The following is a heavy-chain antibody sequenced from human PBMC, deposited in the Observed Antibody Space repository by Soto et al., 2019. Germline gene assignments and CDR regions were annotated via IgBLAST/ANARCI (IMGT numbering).Heavy chain of an antibody. Sequence: SETLSLTCTVSGGSISSYYLSWIRQPPGKGLEWIGYIYYSGSTNYNPSLKSRVTISVDTSKNQFSLKLSSVTAADTAVYYCARGQTGCSGGSCIFDYWGQGTLVTVSS. CDR1: GGSISSYY. D-gene: IGHD2-15*01. J-gene: IGHJ4*02. CDR3: ARGQTGCSGGSCIFDY. CDR2: IYYSGST. V-gene: IGHV4-59*01.